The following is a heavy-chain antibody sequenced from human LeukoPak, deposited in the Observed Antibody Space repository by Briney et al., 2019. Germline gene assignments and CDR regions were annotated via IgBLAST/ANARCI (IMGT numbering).Heavy chain of an antibody. V-gene: IGHV1-69*05. CDR3: ARAQYYFDSSGDY. Sequence: ASVKVSCKASGGTFSSYAISWVRQAPGQGLEWMGRIIPIFGTANYAQKFQGRVTITTDESTSTAYMELSSLRSEDTAVYYCARAQYYFDSSGDYWGQGTLVTVSS. CDR2: IIPIFGTA. CDR1: GGTFSSYA. J-gene: IGHJ4*02. D-gene: IGHD3-22*01.